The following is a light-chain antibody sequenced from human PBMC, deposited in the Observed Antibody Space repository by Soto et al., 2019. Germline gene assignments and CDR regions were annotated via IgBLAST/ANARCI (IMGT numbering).Light chain of an antibody. V-gene: IGLV2-18*01. J-gene: IGLJ1*01. CDR3: SLYTTASKSV. CDR1: SSDLASYNR. CDR2: ELS. Sequence: QSALTQPPSVSGSPGQSVTTSCTGTSSDLASYNRVSWYQRPPGTGPTLVIYELSTRPSGIPDRCSGSTSGNTASLTISGLQAADEAEYYCSLYTTASKSVFGTRSKVTVL.